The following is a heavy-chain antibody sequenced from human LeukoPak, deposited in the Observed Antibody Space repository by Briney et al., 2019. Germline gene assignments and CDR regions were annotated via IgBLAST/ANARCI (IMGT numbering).Heavy chain of an antibody. CDR3: TRVTGDWYFDL. CDR2: IYYSGST. J-gene: IGHJ2*01. CDR1: GGSISSSSHY. D-gene: IGHD7-27*01. Sequence: SETLSLTCTVSGGSISSSSHYWGWIRQPPGKGLEWIGYIYYSGSTNYNPSLKSRVTISVDTSKNQFSLKLSSVTAADTAAYYCTRVTGDWYFDLWGRGTLVTVSS. V-gene: IGHV4-61*05.